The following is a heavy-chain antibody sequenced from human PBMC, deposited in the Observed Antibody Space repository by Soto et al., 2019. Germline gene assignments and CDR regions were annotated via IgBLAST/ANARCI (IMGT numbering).Heavy chain of an antibody. Sequence: EVQLLESGGGLVQPGGSLRLSCAASGFTFSSYAMSWVRQAPGKGLEWVSAISGSGGSTYYADSVKGRFTISRDNSKNALYLQMNSLRAEDTAVYYCAKVTRVLRFYGNFDYWGQGTLVTVSS. CDR2: ISGSGGST. V-gene: IGHV3-23*01. J-gene: IGHJ4*02. D-gene: IGHD3-3*01. CDR1: GFTFSSYA. CDR3: AKVTRVLRFYGNFDY.